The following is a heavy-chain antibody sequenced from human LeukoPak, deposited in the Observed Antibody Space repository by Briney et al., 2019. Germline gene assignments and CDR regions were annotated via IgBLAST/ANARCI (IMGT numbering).Heavy chain of an antibody. CDR1: GYTLTELS. Sequence: ATVKVSCKVSGYTLTELSMHWVRQAPAKGLEWMGGFDPEDGETIYAQKFQGRVTMTEDTSTDTAYMELSSLRSEDTAVYYCATNPLSGSYYDYWGQGTLVTVSS. J-gene: IGHJ4*02. V-gene: IGHV1-24*01. CDR2: FDPEDGET. D-gene: IGHD1-26*01. CDR3: ATNPLSGSYYDY.